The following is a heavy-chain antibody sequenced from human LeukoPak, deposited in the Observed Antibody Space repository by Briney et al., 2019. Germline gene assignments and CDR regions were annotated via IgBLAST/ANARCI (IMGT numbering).Heavy chain of an antibody. D-gene: IGHD3-10*01. Sequence: ASVKVSCKASGYTFTSYGISWVRQAPGQGLEWMGWISAYNGNTNYAQKLQGRVTMTTDTSTSTAHMELRSLRSDDTAVYYCARDHTYYYGSGSNNWFDPWGRGTLVTVSS. V-gene: IGHV1-18*01. J-gene: IGHJ5*02. CDR2: ISAYNGNT. CDR1: GYTFTSYG. CDR3: ARDHTYYYGSGSNNWFDP.